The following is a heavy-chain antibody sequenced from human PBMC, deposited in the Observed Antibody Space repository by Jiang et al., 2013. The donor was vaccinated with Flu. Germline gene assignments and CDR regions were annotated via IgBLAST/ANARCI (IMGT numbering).Heavy chain of an antibody. Sequence: GAEVKKPGASVKVSCRGSGYTFTSYGVSWVRQAPGQGLEWMGWINPYNGITNFAQKVQGRVTMTTDTSTTTAYMELRTLRSDDTAVYYCARDRQMGYWGQGTLV. CDR3: ARDRQMGY. J-gene: IGHJ4*02. CDR2: INPYNGIT. D-gene: IGHD5-24*01. CDR1: GYTFTSYG. V-gene: IGHV1-18*01.